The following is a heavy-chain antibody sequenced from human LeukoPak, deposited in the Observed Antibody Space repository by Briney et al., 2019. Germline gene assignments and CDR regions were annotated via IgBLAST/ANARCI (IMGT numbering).Heavy chain of an antibody. J-gene: IGHJ4*02. CDR3: ARELGTTWDY. V-gene: IGHV3-21*01. CDR1: GFTFSSYS. Sequence: GGSLRLSCAASGFTFSSYSMNWVRQAPGKGLEWVSSISSSSSYIYYADSVKGRFTISRDSAKNSLYLQMNSLRAEETAVYYCARELGTTWDYWGQGTLVTVSS. D-gene: IGHD3-16*01. CDR2: ISSSSSYI.